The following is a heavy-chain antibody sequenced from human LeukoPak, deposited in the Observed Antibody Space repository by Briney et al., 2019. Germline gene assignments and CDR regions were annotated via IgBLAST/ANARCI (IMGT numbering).Heavy chain of an antibody. D-gene: IGHD6-13*01. V-gene: IGHV3-30*18. Sequence: PGGSLRLSCAASGFTFSSYGMHWVRQAPGKGLEWVAVISYDGSNKYYADSVKGRFTISRDNSKNTLYLQMNSPRAEDTAVYYCAKALYSSSWSPNWFDPWGQGTLVTVSS. J-gene: IGHJ5*02. CDR1: GFTFSSYG. CDR2: ISYDGSNK. CDR3: AKALYSSSWSPNWFDP.